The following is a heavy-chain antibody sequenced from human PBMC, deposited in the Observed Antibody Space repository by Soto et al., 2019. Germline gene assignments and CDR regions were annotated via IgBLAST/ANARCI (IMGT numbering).Heavy chain of an antibody. J-gene: IGHJ4*02. V-gene: IGHV3-30*18. CDR2: ISYDGSNK. Sequence: GGSLRLSCAASGFTFSSYGMHWVRQAPGKGLEWVAVISYDGSNKYFADSVKGRFTISRDNSKNTLYLQMNSLRAEDTAVYYCAKENIVVVPAAPHYYFDYWGQGTLVTVSS. CDR3: AKENIVVVPAAPHYYFDY. CDR1: GFTFSSYG. D-gene: IGHD2-2*01.